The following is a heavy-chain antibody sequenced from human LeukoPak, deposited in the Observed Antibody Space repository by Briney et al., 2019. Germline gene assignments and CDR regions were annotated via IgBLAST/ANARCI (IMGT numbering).Heavy chain of an antibody. CDR3: ARREQLVQGGWFDP. CDR1: GGSFSGYY. CDR2: INHSGST. Sequence: SEALSLTCAVYGGSFSGYYWSWIRQPPGKGLEWIGEINHSGSTNYNPSLKSRVTISVDTSKNQFSLKLSSVTAADTAVYYCARREQLVQGGWFDPWGQGTLVTVSS. J-gene: IGHJ5*02. D-gene: IGHD6-6*01. V-gene: IGHV4-34*01.